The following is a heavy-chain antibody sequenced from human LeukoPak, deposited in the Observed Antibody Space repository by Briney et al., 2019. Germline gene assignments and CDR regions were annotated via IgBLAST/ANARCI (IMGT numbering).Heavy chain of an antibody. Sequence: PSQTLSLTCTVSGYSISSGYYWGWIRQPPGKGLEWIGSIYHSGSTYYNPSLKSRVTISVDTSKNQFSLKLSSVTAADTAVYYCASSVFLGDPPDYYYYMDVWGKGTTVTVSS. J-gene: IGHJ6*03. D-gene: IGHD3-10*01. V-gene: IGHV4-38-2*02. CDR2: IYHSGST. CDR3: ASSVFLGDPPDYYYYMDV. CDR1: GYSISSGYY.